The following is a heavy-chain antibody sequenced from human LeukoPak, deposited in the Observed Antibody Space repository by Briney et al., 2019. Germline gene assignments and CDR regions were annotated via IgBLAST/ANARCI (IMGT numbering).Heavy chain of an antibody. CDR3: ARVYYSSSYDYWYFDL. J-gene: IGHJ2*01. CDR2: INHSGST. V-gene: IGHV4-34*01. Sequence: SETLSLTCAVYGGSFSGYYWSWIRQPPGKGLEWIGEINHSGSTYYNPSLKSRVTISVDTSKNQFSLKLSSVTAADTAVYYCARVYYSSSYDYWYFDLWGRGTLVTVSS. D-gene: IGHD6-13*01. CDR1: GGSFSGYY.